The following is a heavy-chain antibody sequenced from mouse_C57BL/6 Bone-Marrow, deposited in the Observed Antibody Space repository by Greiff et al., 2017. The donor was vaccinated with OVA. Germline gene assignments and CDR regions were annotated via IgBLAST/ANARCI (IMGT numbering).Heavy chain of an antibody. Sequence: VQLKQSGPVLVKPGASVKMSCKASGYTFTDYYMNWVKQSHGKSLEWIGVINPYNGGTSYNQKFKGKATLTVDKSASTAYMELNSLTSEDSAVYYCARESNWTYWGQGTLGTVSA. CDR1: GYTFTDYY. D-gene: IGHD4-1*02. J-gene: IGHJ3*01. CDR2: INPYNGGT. V-gene: IGHV1-19*01. CDR3: ARESNWTY.